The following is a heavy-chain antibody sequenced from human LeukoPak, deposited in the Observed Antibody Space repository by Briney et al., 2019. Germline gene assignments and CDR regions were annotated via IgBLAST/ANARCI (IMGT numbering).Heavy chain of an antibody. CDR1: GFTFSSYN. D-gene: IGHD3-10*01. Sequence: GGSLRLSCAASGFTFSSYNMNWVRQAPGKGLEWVSSISSRGSYIYYADSVKGRFTISRDNAKNSLYLQMNSLRAEDTAVYYCARAEVLLWFGESTGAEYFQHWGQGTLVTVSS. CDR2: ISSRGSYI. J-gene: IGHJ1*01. CDR3: ARAEVLLWFGESTGAEYFQH. V-gene: IGHV3-21*01.